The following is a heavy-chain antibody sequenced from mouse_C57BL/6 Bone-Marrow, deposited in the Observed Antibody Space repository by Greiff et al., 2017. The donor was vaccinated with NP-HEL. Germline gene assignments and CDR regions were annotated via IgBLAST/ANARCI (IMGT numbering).Heavy chain of an antibody. CDR2: INPNNGGT. V-gene: IGHV1-26*01. D-gene: IGHD1-1*01. CDR3: ARWNYYGSSHDY. Sequence: VQLQQSGPELVKPGASVKISCKASGYTFTDYYMNWVKQSHGKSLEWIGDINPNNGGTSYNQKFKGKATLTVDKSSSTAYMELRSLTSEDSAVYYCARWNYYGSSHDYWGQGTTLTVSS. CDR1: GYTFTDYY. J-gene: IGHJ2*01.